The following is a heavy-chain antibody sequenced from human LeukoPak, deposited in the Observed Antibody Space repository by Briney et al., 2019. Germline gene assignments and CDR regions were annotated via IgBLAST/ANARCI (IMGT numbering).Heavy chain of an antibody. D-gene: IGHD3-16*01. CDR3: ARDDGVDY. J-gene: IGHJ4*02. CDR1: GFTFSSYS. Sequence: PGGSLRLSCAASGFTFSSYSMNWVCQAPGKGLEWVSYISSSSSTIYYADSVKGRFTISRDNAKNSLYLQMNSLRAEDTAVYYCARDDGVDYWGQGTLVTVSS. CDR2: ISSSSSTI. V-gene: IGHV3-48*01.